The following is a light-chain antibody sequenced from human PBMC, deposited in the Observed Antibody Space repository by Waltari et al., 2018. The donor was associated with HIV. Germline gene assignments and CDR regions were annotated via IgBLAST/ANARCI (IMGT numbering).Light chain of an antibody. V-gene: IGKV4-1*01. CDR1: QSVLYSSTNKNH. CDR2: WAS. Sequence: DIVMTQSPDSLDVSLGERATINCKSSQSVLYSSTNKNHLAWYQQKPGQPPKLLIYWASTRESGVPDRFSGSGSGTDFTLTISSLQAEDVAVYYCQQYYSTWTFGQGTKVEIK. J-gene: IGKJ1*01. CDR3: QQYYSTWT.